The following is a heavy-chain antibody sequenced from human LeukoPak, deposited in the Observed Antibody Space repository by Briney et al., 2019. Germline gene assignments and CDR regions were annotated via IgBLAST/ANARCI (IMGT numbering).Heavy chain of an antibody. CDR1: GGTFSSYA. J-gene: IGHJ4*02. CDR2: IIPIFGTA. Sequence: ASVKVSCKASGGTFSSYAISWVRQAPGQGLEWMGGIIPIFGTANYAQKFQGRVTITTDESTSTAYMELSSLRSEDTAMYYCASSGLAYDSSGYYSSCFDYWGQGTLVTVSS. D-gene: IGHD3-22*01. CDR3: ASSGLAYDSSGYYSSCFDY. V-gene: IGHV1-69*05.